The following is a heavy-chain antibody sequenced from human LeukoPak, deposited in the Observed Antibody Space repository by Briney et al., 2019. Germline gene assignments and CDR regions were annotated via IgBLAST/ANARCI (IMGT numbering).Heavy chain of an antibody. CDR3: TRGGSSSWDLYYYYGMDD. CDR2: IRSKAYGGTT. V-gene: IGHV3-49*04. D-gene: IGHD6-13*01. Sequence: GGSLRLSCTASGFTFGDYAMSWVRQAPGKGLEWVGFIRSKAYGGTTEYAASVKGRFTISRDDSKSIAYLQMNSLKTEDTAVYYCTRGGSSSWDLYYYYGMDDWGQGTTVTVSS. CDR1: GFTFGDYA. J-gene: IGHJ6*02.